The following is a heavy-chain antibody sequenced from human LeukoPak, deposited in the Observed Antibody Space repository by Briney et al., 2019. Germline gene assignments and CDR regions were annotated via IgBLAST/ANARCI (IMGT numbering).Heavy chain of an antibody. Sequence: SGILSLTCAVSGASISGSDWWSWVRQPPGKGLEWIGYIYYSGSTNYNPSLKSRVTISVDTSKNQFSLKLSSVTAADTAVYYCAREETAMVRRGAAFDIWGQGIMVTVSS. CDR1: GASISGSDW. V-gene: IGHV4-4*02. CDR2: IYYSGST. J-gene: IGHJ3*02. D-gene: IGHD3-10*01. CDR3: AREETAMVRRGAAFDI.